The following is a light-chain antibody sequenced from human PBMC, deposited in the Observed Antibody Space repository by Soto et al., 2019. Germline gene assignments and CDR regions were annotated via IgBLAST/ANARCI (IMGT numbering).Light chain of an antibody. CDR2: AAS. J-gene: IGKJ1*01. CDR3: QQSYNTPTWT. Sequence: DIQMTQSPSSLSASVGDRFTITCQASQNINNYLNWYQQKPGRAPKLLIYAASSLQSGVPSRFSGSGSGTDFTLTISSLQPEDFATYYCQQSYNTPTWTFGQGTKVDIK. V-gene: IGKV1-39*01. CDR1: QNINNY.